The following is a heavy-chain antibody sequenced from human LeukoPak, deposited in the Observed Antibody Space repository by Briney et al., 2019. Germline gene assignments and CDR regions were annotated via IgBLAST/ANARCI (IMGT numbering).Heavy chain of an antibody. CDR3: ARDLRFGESYGMDV. Sequence: AAVKDSCKASLYTFTGDYMHWVRQAPGQGREWMGWSNPNIGGRNYAQKCQGRVSTTRDTSISTAYMGLSRLRSDDTGVYYCARDLRFGESYGMDVWGQGTTVTVSS. D-gene: IGHD3-10*01. J-gene: IGHJ6*02. V-gene: IGHV1-2*02. CDR1: LYTFTGDY. CDR2: SNPNIGGR.